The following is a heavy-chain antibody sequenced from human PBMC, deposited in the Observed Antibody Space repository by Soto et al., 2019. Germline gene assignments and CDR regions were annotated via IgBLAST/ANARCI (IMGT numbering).Heavy chain of an antibody. D-gene: IGHD3-10*01. J-gene: IGHJ4*02. CDR2: VHYSGSA. CDR1: GGSISTSSYF. CDR3: ARHRWGSGSYSGLLDF. Sequence: ETLSLTCSVSGGSISTSSYFWGWIRQPPGKGLEWVGAVHYSGSANYRSSLQSRVTISVDTSQNQFSLRLRSVTAADTAVYYCARHRWGSGSYSGLLDFWGQGALVTVSS. V-gene: IGHV4-39*01.